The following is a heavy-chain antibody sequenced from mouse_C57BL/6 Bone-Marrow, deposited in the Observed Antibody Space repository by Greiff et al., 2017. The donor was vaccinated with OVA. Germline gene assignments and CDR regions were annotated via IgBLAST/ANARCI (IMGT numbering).Heavy chain of an antibody. D-gene: IGHD1-1*01. CDR1: GYTFTDYN. Sequence: EVQLQQSGPELVKPGASVKMSCKASGYTFTDYNMHWVKQSHGKSLEWIGYINPNNGGTSYNQKFKGKATLTVNKSSSTAYMELRSLTSEDSAVYYCTRSDYCGRSGFAYWGQGTLVTVSA. V-gene: IGHV1-22*01. CDR2: INPNNGGT. J-gene: IGHJ3*01. CDR3: TRSDYCGRSGFAY.